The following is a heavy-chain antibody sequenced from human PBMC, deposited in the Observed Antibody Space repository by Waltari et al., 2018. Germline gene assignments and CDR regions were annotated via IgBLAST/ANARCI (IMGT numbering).Heavy chain of an antibody. D-gene: IGHD3-22*01. J-gene: IGHJ6*02. CDR3: ARGGSSSGFRLLNYYYGMDV. CDR1: GGSFSGYY. V-gene: IGHV4-34*01. Sequence: QVQLQQWGAGLLKPSETLSLTCAVYGGSFSGYYWSWIRQPPGTGLEWIGEINHSGSTNYNPSLKSRVTISVDTSKNQFSLKLSSVTAADTAVYYCARGGSSSGFRLLNYYYGMDVWGQGTTVTVSS. CDR2: INHSGST.